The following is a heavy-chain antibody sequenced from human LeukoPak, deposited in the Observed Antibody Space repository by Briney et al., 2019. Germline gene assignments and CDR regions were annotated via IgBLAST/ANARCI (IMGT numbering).Heavy chain of an antibody. CDR1: GGSFSSYY. J-gene: IGHJ4*02. D-gene: IGHD1-26*01. CDR2: IYYSGST. CDR3: ARDIVGATGFDY. Sequence: SETLSLTCAVYGGSFSSYYWSWIRQPPGKGLEWIGYIYYSGSTNYNPSLKSRVTISVDTSKNQFSLKLSSVTAADTAVYYCARDIVGATGFDYWGQGTLVTVSS. V-gene: IGHV4-59*01.